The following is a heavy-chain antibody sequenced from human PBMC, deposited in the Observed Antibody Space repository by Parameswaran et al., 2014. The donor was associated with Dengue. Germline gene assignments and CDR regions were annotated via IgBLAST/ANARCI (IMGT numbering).Heavy chain of an antibody. V-gene: IGHV4-59*08. D-gene: IGHD2-2*01. CDR1: GGSISSYY. CDR2: IYYSGST. CDR3: ARRYCSSTSCSPELYNWFDP. Sequence: ASEDPALTCTVSGGSISSYYWSWIRQPPGKGLEWIGYIYYSGSTNYNPSLKSRVTISVDTSKNQFSLKLSSVTAADTAVYYCARRYCSSTSCSPELYNWFDPWGQGTLVTVSS. J-gene: IGHJ5*02.